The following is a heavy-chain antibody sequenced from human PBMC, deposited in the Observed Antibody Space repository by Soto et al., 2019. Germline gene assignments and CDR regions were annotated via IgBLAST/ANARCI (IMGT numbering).Heavy chain of an antibody. V-gene: IGHV5-51*01. CDR3: ARQRAVAGTHYYYHGMDV. J-gene: IGHJ6*02. D-gene: IGHD6-19*01. CDR1: GYSFTNYW. Sequence: GESPETSCKSSGYSFTNYWIGGGRQRAGKGLEWMGIIYPGDSDTRYSPSFQGQVTISADKSICTAYLQWSSLKASDTAMYYCARQRAVAGTHYYYHGMDVWGQGTTVTSP. CDR2: IYPGDSDT.